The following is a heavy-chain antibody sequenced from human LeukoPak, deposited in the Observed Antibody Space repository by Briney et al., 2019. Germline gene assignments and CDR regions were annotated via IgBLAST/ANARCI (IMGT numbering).Heavy chain of an antibody. D-gene: IGHD6-19*01. CDR1: GYTFTSYY. Sequence: ASVKVSCKASGYTFTSYYMHWVRQAPGQGLEWMGIINPSGGSTSYAQKFQGRVTITADKSTSTAYMELSSLRSEDTAVYYCASKAGIAVGNYYYYYGMDVWGQGTTVTVSS. J-gene: IGHJ6*02. V-gene: IGHV1-46*01. CDR2: INPSGGST. CDR3: ASKAGIAVGNYYYYYGMDV.